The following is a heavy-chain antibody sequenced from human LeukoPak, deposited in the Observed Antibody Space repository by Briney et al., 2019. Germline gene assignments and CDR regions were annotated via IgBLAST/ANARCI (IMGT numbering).Heavy chain of an antibody. Sequence: PSETLSLTCAVYNGFDSYYMTIVRQPPGKGLEWVGEITYRGSGNYNPSLKGRATISINVSQRQFSLSLRSVIAADTATYYCGVYGGDWRFDFWGQGTPITVSS. CDR3: GVYGGDWRFDF. CDR1: NGFDSYY. CDR2: ITYRGSG. J-gene: IGHJ4*02. V-gene: IGHV4-34*01. D-gene: IGHD2-21*02.